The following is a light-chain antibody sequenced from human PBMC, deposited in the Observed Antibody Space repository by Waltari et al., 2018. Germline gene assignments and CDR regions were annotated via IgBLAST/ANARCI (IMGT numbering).Light chain of an antibody. CDR2: GKN. CDR3: SSRDISGNLL. V-gene: IGLV3-19*01. CDR1: SLRSYL. J-gene: IGLJ3*02. Sequence: SSELTQDPAVSAALGQTVSITCQGDSLRSYLPSWYQQKPGQAPKLVLYGKNKRPSGIPARLSGSSSGNTAYLTIAATQAEDEADYYCSSRDISGNLLFGGGTRLAVL.